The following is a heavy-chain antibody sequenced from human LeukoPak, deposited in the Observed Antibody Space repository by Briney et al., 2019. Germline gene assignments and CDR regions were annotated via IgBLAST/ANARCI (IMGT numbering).Heavy chain of an antibody. CDR1: GGSISSGSYY. J-gene: IGHJ5*02. Sequence: PSQTLSLTCTVSGGSISSGSYYWSWIRQPAGKGLEWIGRIYTSGSTNYNPSLKSRVTISVDTSKNQFSLKLSSVTAADTAVYYCARDQGITIFGVPFRGGWFDPWGQGTLVTVSS. V-gene: IGHV4-61*02. CDR2: IYTSGST. CDR3: ARDQGITIFGVPFRGGWFDP. D-gene: IGHD3-3*01.